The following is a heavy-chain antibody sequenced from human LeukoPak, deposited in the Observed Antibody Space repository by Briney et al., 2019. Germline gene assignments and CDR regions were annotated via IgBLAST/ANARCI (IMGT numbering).Heavy chain of an antibody. V-gene: IGHV3-23*01. J-gene: IGHJ4*02. CDR1: GFTFTHYG. Sequence: GGSLRLSCAASGFTFTHYGMNWVRQAPGKGLEWVSGIRANGETTYYADSVRGRFTISRDNSKNTLYLQMNSLRAEDTAVYYCAKDRTILWFWGQGTLVTVSS. D-gene: IGHD3-10*01. CDR2: IRANGETT. CDR3: AKDRTILWF.